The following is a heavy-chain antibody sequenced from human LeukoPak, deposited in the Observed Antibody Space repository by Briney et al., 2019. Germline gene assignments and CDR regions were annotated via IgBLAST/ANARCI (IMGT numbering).Heavy chain of an antibody. CDR2: IIPLFRTA. V-gene: IGHV1-69*06. CDR3: ATNYEILSGYPKNYYFHI. D-gene: IGHD3-9*01. J-gene: IGHJ3*02. Sequence: SVKVSCKASGGTFSSYAISWVRQAPGQGPEWMGGIIPLFRTANYAQKFQGRVTITADRSTNTAFMELSSLRSEDTAMYYCATNYEILSGYPKNYYFHIWGQGTMVTVSS. CDR1: GGTFSSYA.